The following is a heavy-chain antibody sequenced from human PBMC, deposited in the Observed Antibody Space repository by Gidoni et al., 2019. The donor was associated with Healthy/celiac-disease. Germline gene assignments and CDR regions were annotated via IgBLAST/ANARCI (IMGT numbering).Heavy chain of an antibody. V-gene: IGHV4-34*01. D-gene: IGHD6-13*01. CDR3: ARLLQLWPPGIAAAGTDY. CDR2: INHSGST. J-gene: IGHJ4*02. Sequence: QVQLQQWGAGLLKPSETLSLTCAVYGGSFSGYYWSWIRQPPGKGLEWIGEINHSGSTNYNPSLKSRVTISVDTSKNQFSLKLSSVTAADTAVYYCARLLQLWPPGIAAAGTDYWGQGTLVTVSS. CDR1: GGSFSGYY.